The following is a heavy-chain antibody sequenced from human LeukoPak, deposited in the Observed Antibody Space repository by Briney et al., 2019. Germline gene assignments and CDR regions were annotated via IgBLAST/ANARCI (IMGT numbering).Heavy chain of an antibody. J-gene: IGHJ4*02. V-gene: IGHV3-11*01. D-gene: IGHD3-10*01. Sequence: GGSLRLSCAASGFTFSDYYMSWIRQAPGKGLECISYISNSGSTIYYADSVKGRFTISRDNAKNSLYLQMNSLRAEDTAVYYCARARGSYSFDYWGQGTLVTVSS. CDR3: ARARGSYSFDY. CDR2: ISNSGSTI. CDR1: GFTFSDYY.